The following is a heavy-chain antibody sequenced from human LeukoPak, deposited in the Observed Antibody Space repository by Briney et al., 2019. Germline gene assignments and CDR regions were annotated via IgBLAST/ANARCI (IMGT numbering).Heavy chain of an antibody. CDR2: INPSGGST. CDR3: ARGGNSYGRATYYYYYMDV. V-gene: IGHV1-46*03. J-gene: IGHJ6*03. D-gene: IGHD5-18*01. Sequence: ASVKVSCKASGYTFTSYYMHWVRQAPGQGLEWMGIINPSGGSTSYAQKFQGRVPMTRDTSTSTVYMELSSLRSEDTAVYYCARGGNSYGRATYYYYYMDVWGKGTTVTVSS. CDR1: GYTFTSYY.